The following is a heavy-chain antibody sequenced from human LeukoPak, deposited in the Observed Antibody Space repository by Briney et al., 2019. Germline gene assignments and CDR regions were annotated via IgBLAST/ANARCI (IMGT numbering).Heavy chain of an antibody. CDR2: IYYSGSA. V-gene: IGHV4-59*01. D-gene: IGHD5-18*01. CDR3: ARSGYSYGYYYYYYYMDV. CDR1: GGSISSYY. J-gene: IGHJ6*03. Sequence: PSETLSLTCTVSGGSISSYYWSWIRQPPGKGLEWIGYIYYSGSANYNPSLKSRVTISVDTSKNQFSLKLSSVTAADTAVYYCARSGYSYGYYYYYYYMDVWGKGTTVTVSS.